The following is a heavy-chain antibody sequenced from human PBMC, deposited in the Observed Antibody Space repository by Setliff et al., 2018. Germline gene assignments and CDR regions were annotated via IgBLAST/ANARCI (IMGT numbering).Heavy chain of an antibody. J-gene: IGHJ4*02. Sequence: PGESLKISCKGSGYSFTSYWIGWVRQMPGKGLEWMGIIYPGDSDTKYSPSFQGQVNIAADKSIGTAYLQWSSLKASDTAMYYCARAPMATSAFDFWGQGTLVTVS. V-gene: IGHV5-51*01. CDR1: GYSFTSYW. CDR2: IYPGDSDT. D-gene: IGHD5-12*01. CDR3: ARAPMATSAFDF.